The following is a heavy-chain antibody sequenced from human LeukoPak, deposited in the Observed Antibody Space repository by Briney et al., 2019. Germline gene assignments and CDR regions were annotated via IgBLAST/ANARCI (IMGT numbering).Heavy chain of an antibody. Sequence: VASVKVSCKASGYTFTSYAMHWVRQAPGQRLEWMGWINAGNGNTKYSQKFQGRVTITRDTSASTAYMELSSLRSEDTAVYYCARDAVVVVAATFGYWGQGTLVTVSS. CDR3: ARDAVVVVAATFGY. V-gene: IGHV1-3*01. D-gene: IGHD2-15*01. CDR2: INAGNGNT. J-gene: IGHJ4*02. CDR1: GYTFTSYA.